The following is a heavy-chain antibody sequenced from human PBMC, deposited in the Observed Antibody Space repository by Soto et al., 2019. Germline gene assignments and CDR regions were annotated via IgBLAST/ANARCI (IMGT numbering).Heavy chain of an antibody. J-gene: IGHJ6*02. Sequence: GESLKISCKGSGYSFTGYWISWVCQMPGKGLEWMGRIDPSDSYTNYSPSFQGHVTISADKSISTAYLQWSSLKASDTAMYYCARSEGHGSSWYSYGMDVWGQGTTVTVSS. V-gene: IGHV5-10-1*01. CDR1: GYSFTGYW. CDR2: IDPSDSYT. D-gene: IGHD6-13*01. CDR3: ARSEGHGSSWYSYGMDV.